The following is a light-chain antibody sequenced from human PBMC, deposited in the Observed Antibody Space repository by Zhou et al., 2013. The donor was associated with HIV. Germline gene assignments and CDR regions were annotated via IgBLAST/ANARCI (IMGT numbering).Light chain of an antibody. J-gene: IGKJ1*01. CDR2: GAS. V-gene: IGKV3-15*01. CDR1: QSVSIY. CDR3: QQYNNWPPT. Sequence: DIVLTQSPATLSLSPGERATLSCRASQSVSIYLAWYQRKPGQAPRLLIYGASTRATGFPARFSGSGSGTEFTLTISSLQSEDFALYYCQQYNNWPPTFGQGTKVEVK.